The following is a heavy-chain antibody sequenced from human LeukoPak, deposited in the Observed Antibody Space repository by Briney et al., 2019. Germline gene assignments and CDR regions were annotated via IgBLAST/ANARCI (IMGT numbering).Heavy chain of an antibody. CDR1: GFTFSSYW. D-gene: IGHD3-3*01. V-gene: IGHV3-7*05. J-gene: IGHJ4*02. CDR2: IKQDGSEK. CDR3: ARDGSETYYDFWSGYPPAGYYDY. Sequence: GGSLRLSCAASGFTFSSYWMSWVRQAPGKGLEWVANIKQDGSEKYYVDSAKGRFTISRDNAKNSLYLQMNSLRAEDTAVYYCARDGSETYYDFWSGYPPAGYYDYWGQGTLVTISS.